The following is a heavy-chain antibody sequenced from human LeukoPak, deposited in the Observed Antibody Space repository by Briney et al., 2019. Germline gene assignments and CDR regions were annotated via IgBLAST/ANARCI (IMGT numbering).Heavy chain of an antibody. V-gene: IGHV4-34*01. D-gene: IGHD3-3*01. CDR2: INHSGST. J-gene: IGHJ4*02. CDR1: GGSFSGYY. CDR3: ARGLTYYDFWSGYSNYFDY. Sequence: PSETLSLTCAVYGGSFSGYYWSWIRQPPGKGLEWIGEINHSGSTNYNPSLKSRVTISVDTSKNQLSLKLSSVTAADTAVYYCARGLTYYDFWSGYSNYFDYWGQGTLVTVSS.